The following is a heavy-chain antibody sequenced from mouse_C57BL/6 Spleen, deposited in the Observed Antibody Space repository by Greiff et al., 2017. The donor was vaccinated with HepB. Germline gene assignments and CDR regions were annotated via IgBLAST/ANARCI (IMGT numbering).Heavy chain of an antibody. Sequence: QVQLKESGAELVKPGASVKMSCKASGYTFTTYPIEWMKQNHGKSLEWIGNFHPYNDDTKYNEKFKGKATLTVEKSSSTVYLELSRLTSDDSAVYYCARRGNDYDEVYYFDYWGQGTTLTVSS. J-gene: IGHJ2*01. CDR1: GYTFTTYP. D-gene: IGHD2-4*01. V-gene: IGHV1-47*01. CDR3: ARRGNDYDEVYYFDY. CDR2: FHPYNDDT.